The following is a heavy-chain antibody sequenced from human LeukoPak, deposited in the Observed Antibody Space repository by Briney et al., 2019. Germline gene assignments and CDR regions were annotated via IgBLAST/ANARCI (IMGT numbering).Heavy chain of an antibody. CDR1: GYTFTTYW. V-gene: IGHV5-51*01. CDR2: IYPGDSDT. Sequence: GESLKISCTNSGYTFTTYWIGWVRQMPDNGLEWMGIIYPGDSDTKYSPSSQGQVTISADKSISTAYLQWSSLKASDTAMYYCARRDLAGSYFDYWGQGTLVTVSS. J-gene: IGHJ4*02. D-gene: IGHD1-26*01. CDR3: ARRDLAGSYFDY.